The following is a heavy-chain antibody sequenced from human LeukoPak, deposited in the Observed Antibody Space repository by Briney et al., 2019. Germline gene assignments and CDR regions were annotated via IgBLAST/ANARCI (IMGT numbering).Heavy chain of an antibody. V-gene: IGHV3-23*01. Sequence: GESLRLSCASSGLSFSTLDMSWVRQAPGKGLEWVSGISGSGGGTYYGESVKGRFTISRDNSKNTLYLQMNSLRVEDTAVYYCAASPTGLMAAVGTGGYWGQGTQVTVSS. J-gene: IGHJ4*02. CDR3: AASPTGLMAAVGTGGY. CDR1: GLSFSTLD. D-gene: IGHD6-13*01. CDR2: ISGSGGGT.